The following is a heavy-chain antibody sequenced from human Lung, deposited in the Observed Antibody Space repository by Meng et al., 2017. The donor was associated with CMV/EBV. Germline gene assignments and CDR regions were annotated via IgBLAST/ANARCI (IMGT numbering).Heavy chain of an antibody. CDR2: IYFNGDK. V-gene: IGHV2-5*01. Sequence: SGXXLVXPTQTLTLTCAFSGFSLSTSGVGVAWIRQPPGKALEWLAVIYFNGDKRYSPSLKTRLTIIKDTSKNEVVLTLTNVDPVDTATYYCGHRRDSFDYHGFDVXGQGXTVTVSS. D-gene: IGHD3-3*01. J-gene: IGHJ6*02. CDR1: GFSLSTSGVG. CDR3: GHRRDSFDYHGFDV.